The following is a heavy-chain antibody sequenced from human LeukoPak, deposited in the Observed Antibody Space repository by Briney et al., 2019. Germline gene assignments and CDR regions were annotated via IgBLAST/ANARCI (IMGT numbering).Heavy chain of an antibody. CDR2: INPNSGGT. V-gene: IGHV1-2*06. Sequence: GASVKVSCKASGYTFTGYYMHWVRQAPGQGLEWMGRINPNSGGTNYAQKFQGRVTMTRDTSISTAYMELSRLRSDDTAVYYCARDRYYYDSSGYYSLQKFDYWGQGTLVTVSS. D-gene: IGHD3-22*01. J-gene: IGHJ4*02. CDR3: ARDRYYYDSSGYYSLQKFDY. CDR1: GYTFTGYY.